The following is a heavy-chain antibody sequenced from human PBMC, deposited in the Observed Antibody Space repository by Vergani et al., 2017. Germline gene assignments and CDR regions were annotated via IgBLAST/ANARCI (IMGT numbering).Heavy chain of an antibody. J-gene: IGHJ4*02. CDR1: GGTFSSYA. Sequence: QVQLVQSGAEVKKPGSSVKVSCKASGGTFSSYAISWVRQAPGQGLEWMGGIIPIFGTANYAQKFQGRVTITGDESTSTAYMERSSLRSEDTAVYYCARPHGDILPPDPRHLDYWGQGTLVTVSS. CDR2: IIPIFGTA. V-gene: IGHV1-69*01. CDR3: ARPHGDILPPDPRHLDY.